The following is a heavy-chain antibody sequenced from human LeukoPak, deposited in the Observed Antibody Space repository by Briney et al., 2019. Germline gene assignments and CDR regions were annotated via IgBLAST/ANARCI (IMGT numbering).Heavy chain of an antibody. CDR1: GASISSSRDY. D-gene: IGHD3-9*01. J-gene: IGHJ1*01. CDR2: IYYTGST. Sequence: SETLSLTCTVSGASISSSRDYWGWIRQPPGKGLEWIGSIYYTGSTYYDPSLKSRVTISIDMSKNQFSLKLNSVTAADTAVYYCARSRALTIPTPDEYFQHWGQGTLVTVSS. V-gene: IGHV4-39*07. CDR3: ARSRALTIPTPDEYFQH.